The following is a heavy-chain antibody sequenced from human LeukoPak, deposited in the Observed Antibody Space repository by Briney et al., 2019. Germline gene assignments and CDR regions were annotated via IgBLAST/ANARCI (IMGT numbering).Heavy chain of an antibody. CDR2: IYYSGST. J-gene: IGHJ4*02. CDR1: GGSISSGDYY. D-gene: IGHD5-12*01. CDR3: ARRGGYDYGY. V-gene: IGHV4-30-4*01. Sequence: SETLSLTCTVSGGSISSGDYYWSWIRQPPGKGLEWIGYIYYSGSTYSNPSLKSRVTISVDTSKNQFSLKLSSVTAADTAVYYCARRGGYDYGYWGQGTLVTVSS.